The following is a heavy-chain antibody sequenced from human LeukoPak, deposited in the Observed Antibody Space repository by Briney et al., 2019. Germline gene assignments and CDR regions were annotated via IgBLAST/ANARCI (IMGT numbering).Heavy chain of an antibody. CDR1: GYTLTSFH. V-gene: IGHV1-8*01. J-gene: IGHJ4*02. CDR2: MDPNSDYR. CDR3: ARARPNLYYFDF. Sequence: GASVKVSCKTSGYTLTSFHINWVRQATGQGLEWMAWMDPNSDYRGYAQKFQGRLTMTLDTSVSTAYMELSSLTSDDTAVYFCARARPNLYYFDFWGQGTLVTVPS.